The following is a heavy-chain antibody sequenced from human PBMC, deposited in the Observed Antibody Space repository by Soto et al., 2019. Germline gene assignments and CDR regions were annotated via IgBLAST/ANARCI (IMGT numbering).Heavy chain of an antibody. D-gene: IGHD5-18*01. Sequence: QVQLVQSGAEEKKPGASVKVSCKASGYTFTSYAMHWVRQAPGQRLEWMGWINAGNGNTKYSKKFQGRITITRDTSXXTAHRELSSLRPEDPAVYYCARALDTALPRVPLNYYSGMDVWGQGTTVTVSS. CDR3: ARALDTALPRVPLNYYSGMDV. CDR1: GYTFTSYA. V-gene: IGHV1-3*05. CDR2: INAGNGNT. J-gene: IGHJ6*02.